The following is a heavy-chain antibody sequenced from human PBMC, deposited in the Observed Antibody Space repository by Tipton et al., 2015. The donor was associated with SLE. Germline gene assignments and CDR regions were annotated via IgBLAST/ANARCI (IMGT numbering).Heavy chain of an antibody. CDR1: GGSISSHY. CDR2: IYYSGST. V-gene: IGHV4-59*11. D-gene: IGHD6-19*01. CDR3: ARERGPSGWST. Sequence: TLSLTCTVSGGSISSHYWSWIRQPPGKGLEWIGYIYYSGSTNYNPSLKSRVTISVDTSKNQFSLKLSSVTAADTAVYYCARERGPSGWSTWGQGTLVTVSS. J-gene: IGHJ5*02.